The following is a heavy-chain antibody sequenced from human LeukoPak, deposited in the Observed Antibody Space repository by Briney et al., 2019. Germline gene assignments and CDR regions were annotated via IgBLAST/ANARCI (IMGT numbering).Heavy chain of an antibody. J-gene: IGHJ1*01. CDR1: GGSISSSSYN. D-gene: IGHD6-6*01. CDR2: IYYSGST. V-gene: IGHV4-39*01. Sequence: SSETLSLTCTVSGGSISSSSYNWGWIRQPPGKGLEWIGSIYYSGSTHYNPSLKSRVTISVDTSKNQFSLKLSSVTAADTAVYYCARPSTKYSSSSGYFQHWGQGTLVTVSS. CDR3: ARPSTKYSSSSGYFQH.